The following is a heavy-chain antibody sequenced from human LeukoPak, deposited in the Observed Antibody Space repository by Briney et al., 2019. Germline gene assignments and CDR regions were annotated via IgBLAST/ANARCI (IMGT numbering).Heavy chain of an antibody. Sequence: ASVKVSCKTSGYTFTTYSIHWVRQAPGQGLEWMAWINVGNGNTKYSQNVQGRLTITTDTSASTAYMELSSLRSEDTALYFCARDLIVYGSGGYFDYWGQGTLITVSS. CDR1: GYTFTTYS. D-gene: IGHD3-10*01. V-gene: IGHV1-3*01. J-gene: IGHJ4*02. CDR2: INVGNGNT. CDR3: ARDLIVYGSGGYFDY.